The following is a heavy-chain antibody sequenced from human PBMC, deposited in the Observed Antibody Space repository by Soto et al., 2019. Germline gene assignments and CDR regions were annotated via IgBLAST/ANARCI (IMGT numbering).Heavy chain of an antibody. CDR2: IFSNDEK. V-gene: IGHV2-26*01. CDR1: GVSLSNARRG. D-gene: IGHD3-9*01. CDR3: ARIHPYYDILTGYFVVGWFDP. J-gene: IGHJ5*02. Sequence: SGPTLVNPTGTLTLTCTVSGVSLSNARRGVSWIRQPPGKALEWLAHIFSNDEKSYSTSLKSRLTISKDTSKSQVVLTMTNMDPVDTATYYCARIHPYYDILTGYFVVGWFDPWGQGTLVTVSS.